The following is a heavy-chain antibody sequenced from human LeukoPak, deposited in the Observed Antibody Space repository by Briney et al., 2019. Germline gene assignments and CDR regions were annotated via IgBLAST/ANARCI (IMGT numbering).Heavy chain of an antibody. CDR1: GFTFSSYS. Sequence: PGGPLRLSCAASGFTFSSYSMNWVRQAPGKGLEWVSSISSSSSYIYYADSVKGRFTISRDNAKNSLYLQMNSLRAEDTAVYYCARDLGYCSSTSCYNWFDPWGQGTLVTVSS. D-gene: IGHD2-2*01. J-gene: IGHJ5*02. CDR2: ISSSSSYI. V-gene: IGHV3-21*01. CDR3: ARDLGYCSSTSCYNWFDP.